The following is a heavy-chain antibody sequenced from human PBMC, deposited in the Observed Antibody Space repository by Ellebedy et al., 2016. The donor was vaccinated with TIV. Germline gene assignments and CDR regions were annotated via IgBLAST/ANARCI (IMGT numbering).Heavy chain of an antibody. CDR1: GGSISSYY. Sequence: SETLSLXXTVSGGSISSYYWSWIRQPAGKGLEWIGRIYTSGSTSYNPSLNSRVTMSVDTSKNQFSLKLTSVSAADTAVYYCAGAVLGSYGLHVWGQGTTVTVSS. CDR3: AGAVLGSYGLHV. D-gene: IGHD4/OR15-4a*01. CDR2: IYTSGST. V-gene: IGHV4-4*07. J-gene: IGHJ6*02.